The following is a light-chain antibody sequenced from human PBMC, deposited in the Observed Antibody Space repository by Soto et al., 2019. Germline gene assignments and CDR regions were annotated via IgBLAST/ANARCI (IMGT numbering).Light chain of an antibody. CDR2: WAS. V-gene: IGKV4-1*01. Sequence: DIVMTQSPDSLAVSLGERATINCKSSQSVLYSSNNKNYLAWYQQKPRQPPKLLIYWASTRESGVPDRFSGSGSGTDFTLTISSLQAVDVAVYYCQQYYITPFTFGPGTKVDIK. J-gene: IGKJ3*01. CDR3: QQYYITPFT. CDR1: QSVLYSSNNKNY.